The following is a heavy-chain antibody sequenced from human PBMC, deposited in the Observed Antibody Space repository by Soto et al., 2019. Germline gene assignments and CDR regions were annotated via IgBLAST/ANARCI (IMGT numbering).Heavy chain of an antibody. CDR2: IYPGDSDT. J-gene: IGHJ6*02. Sequence: GESLKISCKASGYSFTTDWIGWVRQMPGKGLEWMGIIYPGDSDTRYSPSFQGQVTVSADKSISTAYLQWSSLKASDTAMYYCARYWHSYSSNHCRGMDGWGQGTTVT. D-gene: IGHD5-18*01. CDR1: GYSFTTDW. CDR3: ARYWHSYSSNHCRGMDG. V-gene: IGHV5-51*01.